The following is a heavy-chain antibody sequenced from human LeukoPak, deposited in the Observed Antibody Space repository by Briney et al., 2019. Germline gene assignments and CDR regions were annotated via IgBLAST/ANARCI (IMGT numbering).Heavy chain of an antibody. CDR1: GYTFTGYY. D-gene: IGHD6-13*01. CDR3: ARGPHSSSWVPGKYFDL. V-gene: IGHV1-2*02. J-gene: IGHJ2*01. Sequence: ASVKVSCKASGYTFTGYYMHWVRQAPGQGLEWMGWINPNSGGTNYAQKFQGRVTMTRDMSISTAYMELSRLRSDDTAVYYCARGPHSSSWVPGKYFDLRGRGTLVTVPS. CDR2: INPNSGGT.